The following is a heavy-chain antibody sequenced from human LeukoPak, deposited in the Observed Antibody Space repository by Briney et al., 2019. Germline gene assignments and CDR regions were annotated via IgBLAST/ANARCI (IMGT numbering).Heavy chain of an antibody. CDR2: INPNSGGT. CDR1: GYTFTGYN. Sequence: ASVKVSCKASGYTFTGYNMQWLRQAPGQGLEWMGWINPNSGGTNYAQKFQGRVAMTRDTSISTAYMELSRLRSDDTAVYYCARDGHFDYWGQGTLVTASS. J-gene: IGHJ4*02. CDR3: ARDGHFDY. V-gene: IGHV1-2*02.